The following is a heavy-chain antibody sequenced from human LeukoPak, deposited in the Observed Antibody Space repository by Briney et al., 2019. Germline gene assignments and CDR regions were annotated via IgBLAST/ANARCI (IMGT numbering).Heavy chain of an antibody. D-gene: IGHD3-16*01. V-gene: IGHV3-74*01. Sequence: GGSLRLSCAASGFTFSDYTMSWVRQAPGKGLVWVSRLNSDGTTTNYADSVKGRFTVSRDNAKNTLYLLMNSLRDEDTAVYYCARSRFDYIWGIDQWGQGTLVTVSS. CDR3: ARSRFDYIWGIDQ. CDR2: LNSDGTTT. CDR1: GFTFSDYT. J-gene: IGHJ5*02.